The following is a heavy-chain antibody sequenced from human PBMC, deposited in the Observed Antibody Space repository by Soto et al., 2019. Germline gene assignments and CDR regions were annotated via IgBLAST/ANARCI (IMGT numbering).Heavy chain of an antibody. J-gene: IGHJ4*02. Sequence: EVQLVESGGGLVQPGGSLRLSCAASGFTFSSYWMHWVRQAPGKGLVWVSRMNTDGSSTSYADSVKGRFTISRDNAKNTLYLQMNSLRDEDTAVYYCARALSPNFDYWGQGTLVPVSS. CDR1: GFTFSSYW. CDR3: ARALSPNFDY. V-gene: IGHV3-74*01. CDR2: MNTDGSST.